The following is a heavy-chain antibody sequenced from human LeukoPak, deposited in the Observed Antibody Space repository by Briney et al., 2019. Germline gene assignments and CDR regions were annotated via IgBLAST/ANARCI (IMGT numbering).Heavy chain of an antibody. D-gene: IGHD1-26*01. J-gene: IGHJ6*03. CDR2: ISAYNGNT. Sequence: ASVKVSCKASGYTFTSYGIRWVRQAPGQGLDWMGCISAYNGNTNYAQKLQGRVTMTTDTSTSTAYMELRSLRSDDTAVYYCARGVSYYLYYYYMDVWGKGTTVTVSS. CDR3: ARGVSYYLYYYYMDV. V-gene: IGHV1-18*01. CDR1: GYTFTSYG.